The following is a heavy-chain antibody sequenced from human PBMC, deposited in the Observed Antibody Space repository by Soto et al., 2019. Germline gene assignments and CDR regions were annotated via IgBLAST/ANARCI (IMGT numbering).Heavy chain of an antibody. Sequence: GGSLRLSCAASGFTFSSYGMHWVRQAPGKGLEWVAVTSYDGSNKYYADSVKGRFTISRDNSKNTLYLQMNSLRAEDTAVYYCAKALRIVVVPAAINYYGMDVWGQGTTVTVSS. V-gene: IGHV3-30*18. CDR2: TSYDGSNK. CDR3: AKALRIVVVPAAINYYGMDV. J-gene: IGHJ6*02. CDR1: GFTFSSYG. D-gene: IGHD2-2*02.